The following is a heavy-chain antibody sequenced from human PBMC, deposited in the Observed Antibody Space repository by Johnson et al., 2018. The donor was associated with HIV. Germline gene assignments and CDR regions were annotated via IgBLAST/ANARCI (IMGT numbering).Heavy chain of an antibody. D-gene: IGHD1-26*01. V-gene: IGHV3-11*04. CDR3: AKVNLRYSVFTGAFDI. J-gene: IGHJ3*02. Sequence: QVQLVESGGGLVKPGGSLRLSCAASGSTFSDYYMSWIRQAPGKGLEWVSYISSSGSTIYYADSVKGRFTISRDNAKNSLYLQMNGLRAEATAVYYCAKVNLRYSVFTGAFDIWCQGKMVTVSS. CDR1: GSTFSDYY. CDR2: ISSSGSTI.